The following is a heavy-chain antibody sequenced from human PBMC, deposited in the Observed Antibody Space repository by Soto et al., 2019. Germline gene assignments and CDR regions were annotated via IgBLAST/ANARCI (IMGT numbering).Heavy chain of an antibody. Sequence: PGGSLRLSCGASGFTFSSYAIHWGRQAPGKGLEWVAVISYDGSNKYYADSVKGRFTISRDNSKNTLYLQMNSLRAEDTAVYYCARADYDFWSGYYSWGQGTLVTVSS. D-gene: IGHD3-3*01. CDR3: ARADYDFWSGYYS. CDR1: GFTFSSYA. CDR2: ISYDGSNK. J-gene: IGHJ5*02. V-gene: IGHV3-30-3*01.